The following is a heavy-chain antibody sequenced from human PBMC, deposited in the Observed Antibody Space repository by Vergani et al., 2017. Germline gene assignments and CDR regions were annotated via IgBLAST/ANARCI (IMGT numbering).Heavy chain of an antibody. CDR1: GGSFSGYY. D-gene: IGHD3-3*01. CDR2: INHSGST. V-gene: IGHV4-34*01. CDR3: ARQVLRCLRPQLRYFDL. J-gene: IGHJ2*01. Sequence: QVQLQQWGAGLLKPSETLSLTCAVYGGSFSGYYWSWIRQPPGKGLEWIGEINHSGSTNYNPSLKSRVTISVDTSKNQFSLKLSSVTAADTAVYYCARQVLRCLRPQLRYFDLWGRGTLVTVSS.